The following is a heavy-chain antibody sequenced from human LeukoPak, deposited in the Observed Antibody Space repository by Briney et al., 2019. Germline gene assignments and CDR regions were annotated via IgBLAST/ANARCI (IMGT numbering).Heavy chain of an antibody. V-gene: IGHV3-7*01. CDR2: ILPDGSQK. CDR1: DFTFDFYW. CDR3: GRLAHNAWYAIDF. Sequence: GGSLRLSCVASDFTFDFYWMTWVRQAPGRGLEWLANILPDGSQKYYVDSVKGRFTISRDNPKNSLYLQINNLRAEDTAVYYCGRLAHNAWYAIDFWGQGTLVTVSS. D-gene: IGHD2-2*01. J-gene: IGHJ4*02.